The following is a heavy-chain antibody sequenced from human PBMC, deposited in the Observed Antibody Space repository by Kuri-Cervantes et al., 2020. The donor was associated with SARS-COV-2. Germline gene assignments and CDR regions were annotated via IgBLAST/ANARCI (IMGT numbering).Heavy chain of an antibody. CDR1: GVTFSSCT. CDR3: AKGGLYYYDSSGYLDY. J-gene: IGHJ4*02. D-gene: IGHD3-22*01. V-gene: IGHV3-23*01. CDR2: ISGSGGST. Sequence: GESLKISCEASGVTFSSCTVSWVRQAPGKGLEWVSGISGSGGSTYYADSVKGRFTISRDNSKNTLYLQMNSLRAEDTAVYYCAKGGLYYYDSSGYLDYWGQGTLVTVSS.